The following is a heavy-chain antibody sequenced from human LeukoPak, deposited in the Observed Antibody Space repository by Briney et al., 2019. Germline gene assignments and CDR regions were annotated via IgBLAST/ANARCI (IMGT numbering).Heavy chain of an antibody. CDR1: GFTFSSYS. J-gene: IGHJ6*02. CDR2: ISSSSSTI. Sequence: GSLRLSCAASGFTFSSYSMNWVRQAPGKGLEWVSYISSSSSTIYYADSVKGRFTISRDNAKNSLYLQMNSLRAEDTAVYYCARVSSSGFWSGLAYYYGMDVWGQGTTVTVSS. CDR3: ARVSSSGFWSGLAYYYGMDV. V-gene: IGHV3-48*04. D-gene: IGHD3-3*01.